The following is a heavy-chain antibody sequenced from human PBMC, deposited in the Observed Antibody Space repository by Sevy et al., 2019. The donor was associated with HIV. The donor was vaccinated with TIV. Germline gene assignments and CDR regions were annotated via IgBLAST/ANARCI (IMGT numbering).Heavy chain of an antibody. D-gene: IGHD6-13*01. CDR3: ARQYSSSWYSFDY. CDR2: IYPGDSDT. CDR1: GYSFTSYW. Sequence: GESLKISCKGSGYSFTSYWIGWVRQMPGKGLEWLGIIYPGDSDTRYSPSFQGQVTISADKSISTAYLQWSSLKASDTAMYYCARQYSSSWYSFDYWGQGTLVTVSS. V-gene: IGHV5-51*01. J-gene: IGHJ4*02.